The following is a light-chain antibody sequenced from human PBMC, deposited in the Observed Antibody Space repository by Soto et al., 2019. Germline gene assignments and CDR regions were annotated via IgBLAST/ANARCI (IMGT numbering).Light chain of an antibody. V-gene: IGLV2-14*01. J-gene: IGLJ2*01. CDR2: DVS. CDR1: SSDVGGSNY. Sequence: QSALTQPASVSGSPGQSITISCTGTSSDVGGSNYVSWYQQHPGKAPKLMIYDVSYRPSGVSNRFSGSKSGNTASLTISGLQAEDEADYYCSSYTSSSTLIFGGGTKLTVL. CDR3: SSYTSSSTLI.